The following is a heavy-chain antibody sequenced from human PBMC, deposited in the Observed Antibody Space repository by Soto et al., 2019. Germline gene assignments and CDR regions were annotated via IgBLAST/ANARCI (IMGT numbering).Heavy chain of an antibody. V-gene: IGHV3-33*01. CDR1: GFTFSSYG. D-gene: IGHD6-13*01. CDR2: IWHDGSNK. CDR3: ARLDSSSWPIYYYYGMDV. J-gene: IGHJ6*02. Sequence: GGSLRLSCAASGFTFSSYGMHWVRQAPGKGLEWVAVIWHDGSNKYYADSVKGRFTISRDNSKNTLYLQMNSLRAEDTAVYYCARLDSSSWPIYYYYGMDVWGQGTTVTVSS.